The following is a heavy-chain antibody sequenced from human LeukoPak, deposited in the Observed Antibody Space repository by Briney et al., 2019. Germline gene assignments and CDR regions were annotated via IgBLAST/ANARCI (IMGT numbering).Heavy chain of an antibody. Sequence: SETLSLTCTVSGDSISSNYWSWIRQPAGKGLEWIGRIYTSGYTNYNPSLKSRVAMSLDTSKNQFSLKLSSVTAADTAVYYCARGYYYGSGSPQSDYWGQGTLVTVSS. D-gene: IGHD3-10*01. V-gene: IGHV4-4*07. CDR3: ARGYYYGSGSPQSDY. CDR2: IYTSGYT. CDR1: GDSISSNY. J-gene: IGHJ4*02.